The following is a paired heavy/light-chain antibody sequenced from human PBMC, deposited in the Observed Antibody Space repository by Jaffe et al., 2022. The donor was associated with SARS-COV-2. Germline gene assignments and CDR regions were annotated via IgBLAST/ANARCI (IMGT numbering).Light chain of an antibody. J-gene: IGLJ3*02. CDR1: RSNIGAGYD. CDR3: QSYDISLSAWV. V-gene: IGLV1-40*01. CDR2: VNN. Sequence: QSVLTQPPSVSGAPGQRVTISCTGSRSNIGAGYDVHWYQQLPGTAPKLLISVNNNRPSGVPDRFSASKSGTSASLAISGLQAEDEADFYCQSYDISLSAWVFGGGTKLTVL.
Heavy chain of an antibody. CDR3: ARGAASTNWPFDY. Sequence: QVQLVQSGTEVKKPGASVKVSCKASGYTFNNYAIHWVRQAPGQRLEWMGWINADVGNTKYSQRFQGRVTITRDTSASTAYMDLSSLRSEDTAVYYCARGAASTNWPFDYWGQGTLVTVSS. J-gene: IGHJ4*02. CDR2: INADVGNT. D-gene: IGHD6-13*01. V-gene: IGHV1-3*01. CDR1: GYTFNNYA.